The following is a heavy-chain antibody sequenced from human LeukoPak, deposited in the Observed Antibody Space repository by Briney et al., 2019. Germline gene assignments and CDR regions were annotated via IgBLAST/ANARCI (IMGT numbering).Heavy chain of an antibody. V-gene: IGHV1-8*02. Sequence: ASVKVSCKASGYTFTSYDINWVRQATGQGLEWMGWMNPNSGNTGYAQKFQGRVTMTRDTSISTAYMELSRLRSDDTAVYYCARGGLYYYDSSGYGYWGQGTLVTVSS. J-gene: IGHJ4*02. CDR2: MNPNSGNT. D-gene: IGHD3-22*01. CDR1: GYTFTSYD. CDR3: ARGGLYYYDSSGYGY.